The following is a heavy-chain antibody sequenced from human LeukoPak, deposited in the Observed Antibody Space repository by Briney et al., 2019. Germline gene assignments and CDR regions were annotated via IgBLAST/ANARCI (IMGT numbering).Heavy chain of an antibody. Sequence: ASVKVSCKASGYTFTGYYMHWVRQAPGQGLEWMGWINPNSGGTNYAQKFQGRVTMTRDTSISTAYMELSRLRSDDTAVYYCSREREVGATTKDTFQHWGQGTLVTVSS. CDR2: INPNSGGT. CDR1: GYTFTGYY. V-gene: IGHV1-2*02. CDR3: SREREVGATTKDTFQH. J-gene: IGHJ1*01. D-gene: IGHD1-26*01.